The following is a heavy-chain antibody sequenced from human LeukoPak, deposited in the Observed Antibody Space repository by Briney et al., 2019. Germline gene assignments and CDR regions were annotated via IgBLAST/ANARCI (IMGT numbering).Heavy chain of an antibody. J-gene: IGHJ4*02. D-gene: IGHD5-18*01. CDR2: ISSGTSYI. V-gene: IGHV3-21*01. CDR3: ARDGRIHLSYFDY. CDR1: GFTFSSYS. Sequence: PGGSLRLSCAASGFTFSSYSMNWVRQAPGKGLELVSSISSGTSYIYHADSVRGRFTISRDNAKDSLYLQMNSLRAEDTAVYYCARDGRIHLSYFDYWGQGTLVTVSS.